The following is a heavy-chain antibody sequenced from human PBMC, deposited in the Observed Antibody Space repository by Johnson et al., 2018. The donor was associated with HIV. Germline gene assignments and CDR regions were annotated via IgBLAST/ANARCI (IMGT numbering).Heavy chain of an antibody. Sequence: VQLVESGGGVVQPGRSLRLSCAASGFSFSSYWMTWVRQAPGKGLEWVASIKQDGSEKYYVDSVKGRFTISRDNAKNSLYLQMNSLRAEDTAMYYCATSGLTLGSSSSHAFDIWGQGTMVTVSS. J-gene: IGHJ3*02. CDR2: IKQDGSEK. D-gene: IGHD6-6*01. CDR1: GFSFSSYW. CDR3: ATSGLTLGSSSSHAFDI. V-gene: IGHV3-7*02.